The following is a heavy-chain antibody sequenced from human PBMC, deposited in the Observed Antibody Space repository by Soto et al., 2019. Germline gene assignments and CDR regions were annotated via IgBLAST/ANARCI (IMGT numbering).Heavy chain of an antibody. V-gene: IGHV4-59*01. D-gene: IGHD3-22*01. CDR3: ARSSLGPYYDSSSYYFDY. CDR1: GGSISSYY. J-gene: IGHJ4*02. Sequence: TSETLSLTCTVSGGSISSYYWSWIRQPPGKGLEWIGYIYYSGSTNYNPSLKSRVTISVDTSKNQFSLKLSSVTAADTAVYYCARSSLGPYYDSSSYYFDYWGQGTLVTVSS. CDR2: IYYSGST.